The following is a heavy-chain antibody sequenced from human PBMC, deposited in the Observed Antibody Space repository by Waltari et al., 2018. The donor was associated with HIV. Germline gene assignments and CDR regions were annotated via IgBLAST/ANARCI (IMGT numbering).Heavy chain of an antibody. CDR3: ARHGYYYDSSGYGTLDY. J-gene: IGHJ4*02. CDR2: INHSGST. Sequence: QVQLQQWGAGLLKPSETLSLTCAVYGGSFSGYYWSWIRQPPGKGLEWIGEINHSGSTNYNPSLKSRVTISVDTSKNQFSLKLSSVTAADTAVYYCARHGYYYDSSGYGTLDYWGQGTLVTVSS. CDR1: GGSFSGYY. V-gene: IGHV4-34*01. D-gene: IGHD3-22*01.